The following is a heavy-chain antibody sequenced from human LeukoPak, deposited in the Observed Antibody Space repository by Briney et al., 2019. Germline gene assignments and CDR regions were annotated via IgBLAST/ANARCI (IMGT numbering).Heavy chain of an antibody. CDR1: GGTSITHI. CDR2: IIPMLGIP. D-gene: IGHD3-16*01. Sequence: SVKVSCKASGGTSITHIINWVRQAPGQGLEWMGRIIPMLGIPNYAQKFQGRVTFTADRSTNIAYMALSSLRSEDTAVYYCARHSSRESFYDFDSWGQGALIIVSS. V-gene: IGHV1-69*02. J-gene: IGHJ4*02. CDR3: ARHSSRESFYDFDS.